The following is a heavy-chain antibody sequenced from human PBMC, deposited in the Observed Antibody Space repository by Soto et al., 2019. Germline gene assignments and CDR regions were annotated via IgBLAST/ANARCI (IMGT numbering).Heavy chain of an antibody. CDR3: TSPYYYDSSGYYPSCGMDV. J-gene: IGHJ6*02. CDR2: IKSKTDGGTT. D-gene: IGHD3-22*01. Sequence: GGSLRLSCAASGFTFSNAWMNWVRQAPGKGLEWVGRIKSKTDGGTTDYAAPVKGRFTISRDDSKNTLYLQMNSLKTEDTAVYYCTSPYYYDSSGYYPSCGMDVWGQGTTVTVSS. V-gene: IGHV3-15*07. CDR1: GFTFSNAW.